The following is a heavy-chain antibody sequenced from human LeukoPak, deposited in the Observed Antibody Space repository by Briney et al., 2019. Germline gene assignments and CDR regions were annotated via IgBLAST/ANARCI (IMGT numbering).Heavy chain of an antibody. CDR2: IRTKNNGATA. Sequence: GGSLRLSCTASGFTFGEDAMSWFRQAPGKGLEWVGFIRTKNNGATAEYAASVKGRFSISRDDSKSIAYLQVNSLKTEDTAVYFCARLIAVVVAASSYFDSWGQGTRVTVSS. J-gene: IGHJ4*02. D-gene: IGHD2-15*01. CDR3: ARLIAVVVAASSYFDS. V-gene: IGHV3-49*03. CDR1: GFTFGEDA.